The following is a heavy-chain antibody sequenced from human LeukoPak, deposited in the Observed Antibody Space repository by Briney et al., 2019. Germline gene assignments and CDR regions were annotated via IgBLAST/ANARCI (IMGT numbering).Heavy chain of an antibody. Sequence: ASVKVSCKASGYTFTGYYMHWVRQAPGQGLEWMGWMNPNSGNTGYAQKFQGRVTMTRNTSISTAYMELSSLRSEDTAVYYCASWGGGAFDIWGQGTMVTVSS. CDR3: ASWGGGAFDI. V-gene: IGHV1-8*02. J-gene: IGHJ3*02. CDR2: MNPNSGNT. D-gene: IGHD7-27*01. CDR1: GYTFTGYY.